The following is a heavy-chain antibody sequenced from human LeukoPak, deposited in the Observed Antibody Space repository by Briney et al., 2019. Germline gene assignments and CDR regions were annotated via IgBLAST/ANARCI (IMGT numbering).Heavy chain of an antibody. Sequence: ASVKVSCKASGYTFTSYGISWVRQAPGQGLEWMGWISAYNGNTNYAQKLQGRVTMTTDTSTSTAYMELRSLRSDDTAVYYCARDIPQRGYSYGWYFDLWGRGTLVTVSS. CDR3: ARDIPQRGYSYGWYFDL. J-gene: IGHJ2*01. V-gene: IGHV1-18*01. CDR1: GYTFTSYG. D-gene: IGHD5-18*01. CDR2: ISAYNGNT.